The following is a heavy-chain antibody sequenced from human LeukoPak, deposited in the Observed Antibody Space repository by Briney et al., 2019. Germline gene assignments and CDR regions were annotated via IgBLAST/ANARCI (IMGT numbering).Heavy chain of an antibody. CDR2: TYHSGST. V-gene: IGHV4-38-2*02. Sequence: SETLSLTCSVSGYSISSGNYWGWIRQPPGKTLEWIGSTYHSGSTQLHPSLHSRVTISVDTSKNHFFLNLSAVTATDTAVYYCARGEVGSIGRLGYWGQGILVTVSS. D-gene: IGHD1-26*01. CDR3: ARGEVGSIGRLGY. J-gene: IGHJ4*02. CDR1: GYSISSGNY.